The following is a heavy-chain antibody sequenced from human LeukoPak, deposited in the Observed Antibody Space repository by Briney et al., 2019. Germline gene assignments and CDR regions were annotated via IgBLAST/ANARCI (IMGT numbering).Heavy chain of an antibody. V-gene: IGHV4-39*01. CDR3: ARPVPSRLGWFDP. Sequence: PSETLSLTCSVSGGSISSSNYYWGWIRQPPGKVLEWIGSIYYSGSTYYNPSLKSRVTISVDTSKNQFSPKLSSVTAADTAVYYCARPVPSRLGWFDPWGQGTLVTVSS. D-gene: IGHD1-1*01. CDR2: IYYSGST. CDR1: GGSISSSNYY. J-gene: IGHJ5*02.